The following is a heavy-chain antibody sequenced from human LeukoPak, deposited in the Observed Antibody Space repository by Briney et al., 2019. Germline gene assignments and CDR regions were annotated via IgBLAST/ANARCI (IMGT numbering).Heavy chain of an antibody. CDR1: GGSISSSSYY. V-gene: IGHV4-39*07. CDR3: ARALYRATGDFDY. CDR2: IYHSGST. Sequence: SETLSLTCTVSGGSISSSSYYWGWIRQPPGKGLEWIGSIYHSGSTYYNPSLKSRVTISVDTSKNQFSLKLSSVTAADTAVYYCARALYRATGDFDYWGQGTLVTVSS. J-gene: IGHJ4*02. D-gene: IGHD3-16*02.